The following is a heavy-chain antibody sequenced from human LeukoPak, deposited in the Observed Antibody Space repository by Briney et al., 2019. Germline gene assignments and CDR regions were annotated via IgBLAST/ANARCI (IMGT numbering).Heavy chain of an antibody. D-gene: IGHD2-15*01. CDR1: GFTFSDYS. CDR3: AKVRYCSGVNCYPDDN. Sequence: GGSLRLSCAASGFTFSDYSMHWVRQAPGKGLNWVAFIRYDGNNKYYADSVKGRFIISRDNSKNTLYLQMNSLRAEDTAVYYCAKVRYCSGVNCYPDDNWGQGTLVTVSS. CDR2: IRYDGNNK. V-gene: IGHV3-30*02. J-gene: IGHJ4*02.